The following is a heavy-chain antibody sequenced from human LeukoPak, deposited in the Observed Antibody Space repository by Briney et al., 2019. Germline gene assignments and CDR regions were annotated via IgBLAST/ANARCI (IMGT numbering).Heavy chain of an antibody. J-gene: IGHJ4*02. CDR1: GFSFSNPW. CDR2: IKSKTDGGTT. V-gene: IGHV3-15*01. D-gene: IGHD2-21*01. CDR3: TTIGCGYSSF. Sequence: GGSLRLSCAVSGFSFSNPWMSWVCQAPGKGLEWVGQIKSKTDGGTTDYAAPVKGRFTISRDDSKNTLYLQMNSLKTEDTAVYNCTTIGCGYSSFWSQGTLVTVSS.